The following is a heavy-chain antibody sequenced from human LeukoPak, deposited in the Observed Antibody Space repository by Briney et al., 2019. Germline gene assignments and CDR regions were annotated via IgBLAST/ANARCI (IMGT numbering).Heavy chain of an antibody. CDR1: GGSMSSTGYY. J-gene: IGHJ3*02. CDR3: ARRRPPSGFDI. V-gene: IGHV4-39*01. Sequence: SETLSLTCTVSGGSMSSTGYYWGWIRQPPGKGLEWIGNMYYSGTTYYHPSLKSRVVISVDTSKNQFSVKLSNVTAAETAAYYCARRRPPSGFDIWGQGTMVTVSS. CDR2: MYYSGTT. D-gene: IGHD6-19*01.